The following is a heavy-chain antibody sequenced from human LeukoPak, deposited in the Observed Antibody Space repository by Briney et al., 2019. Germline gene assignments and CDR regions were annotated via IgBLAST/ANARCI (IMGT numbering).Heavy chain of an antibody. V-gene: IGHV3-30*02. CDR2: IRYDGSNK. Sequence: GVSLRLSCAASGFTFSSYGMHWIRQAPGKGLEWVAFIRYDGSNKYYADSVKGRFTISRDNSKNTLYLQMNSLRAEDTAVYYCASANYVWGSYRTDAFDIWGQGTMVTVSS. D-gene: IGHD3-16*02. CDR3: ASANYVWGSYRTDAFDI. J-gene: IGHJ3*02. CDR1: GFTFSSYG.